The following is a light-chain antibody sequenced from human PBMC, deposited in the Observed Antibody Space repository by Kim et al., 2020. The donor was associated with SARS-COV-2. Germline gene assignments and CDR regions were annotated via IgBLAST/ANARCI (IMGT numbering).Light chain of an antibody. J-gene: IGKJ4*01. CDR3: QQYYRLPPT. CDR2: STS. CDR1: QGIRNS. Sequence: ASVGDRVTITCRASQGIRNSLAWYQKKSGKAPKLLLYSTSTFQSGTPSRFSGSGSGTDYTLTISSLQPEDFATYYCQQYYRLPPTFGGGTKVEIK. V-gene: IGKV1-NL1*01.